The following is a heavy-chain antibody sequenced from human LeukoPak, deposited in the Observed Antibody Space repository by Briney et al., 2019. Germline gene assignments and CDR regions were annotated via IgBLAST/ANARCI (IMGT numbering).Heavy chain of an antibody. CDR3: ARAPHFFDTSGSRYYFDS. J-gene: IGHJ4*02. V-gene: IGHV4-4*07. Sequence: SETLSLTCTVSGGSISSYYWSWIRQPAGKGLEWIGRIYTSGSTNYNPSLMSRVTISVDTSKNQFSLHLSSVTAADTAVYYCARAPHFFDTSGSRYYFDSWGQGALVTVSS. CDR1: GGSISSYY. D-gene: IGHD3-22*01. CDR2: IYTSGST.